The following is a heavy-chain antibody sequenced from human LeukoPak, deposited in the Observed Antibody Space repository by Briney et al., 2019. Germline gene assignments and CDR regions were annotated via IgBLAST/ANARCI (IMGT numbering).Heavy chain of an antibody. Sequence: GGSLRLSCAASGFTFSSYGMHWVRQAPGKGLEWVAFIRYDGSNKYYADSVKGRFTISRDNSKNTLYLQMNSLRAEDTAVYYCAKAPGSNMVRGGGIFIYWGQGTLVTVSS. CDR3: AKAPGSNMVRGGGIFIY. CDR1: GFTFSSYG. J-gene: IGHJ4*02. D-gene: IGHD3-10*01. V-gene: IGHV3-30*02. CDR2: IRYDGSNK.